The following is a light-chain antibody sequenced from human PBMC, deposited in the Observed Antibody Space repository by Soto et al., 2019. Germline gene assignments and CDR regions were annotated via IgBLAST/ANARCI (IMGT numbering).Light chain of an antibody. CDR1: SSNIGAGYD. CDR2: GNT. J-gene: IGLJ1*01. V-gene: IGLV1-40*01. CDR3: SSYTSSSTLV. Sequence: QSVLTQPPSVSGAPGQGVIISCSGSSSNIGAGYDVHWYQQLPGTAPTLLIYGNTNRPSGVPDRFSGSKSGNSASLTISGLQAEDEADYYCSSYTSSSTLVFGTGTKVTVL.